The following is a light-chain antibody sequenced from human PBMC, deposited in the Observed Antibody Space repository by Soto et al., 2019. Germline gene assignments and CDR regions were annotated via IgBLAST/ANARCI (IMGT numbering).Light chain of an antibody. CDR2: AAS. V-gene: IGKV1-39*01. CDR1: QSVSGW. CDR3: QQTYTTPIT. J-gene: IGKJ5*01. Sequence: IRMTQSPSSLSASTGDRVTITCRASQSVSGWLAWYQQKPGKAPKLLIYAASSLQSGVPSRFNGSGSGTDFTLTISNLQPEDFATYYCQQTYTTPITFGQGTRLEIK.